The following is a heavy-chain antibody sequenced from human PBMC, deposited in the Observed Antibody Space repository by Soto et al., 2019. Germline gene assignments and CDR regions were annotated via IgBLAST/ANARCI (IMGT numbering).Heavy chain of an antibody. CDR3: ARDGQYRADGFDI. CDR1: GFTFSSYS. V-gene: IGHV3-21*01. D-gene: IGHD5-12*01. J-gene: IGHJ3*02. CDR2: ISSSSSYI. Sequence: PGGSLRLSCAASGFTFSSYSMNWVRQAPGKGLEWVSSISSSSSYIYYADSVKGRFTISRDNAKNSLYLQMNSLRVEDTAVYYCARDGQYRADGFDIWGQGTMVTVSS.